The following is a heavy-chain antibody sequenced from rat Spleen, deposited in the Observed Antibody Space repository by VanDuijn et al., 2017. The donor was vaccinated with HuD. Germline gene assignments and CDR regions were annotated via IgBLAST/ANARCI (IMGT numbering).Heavy chain of an antibody. J-gene: IGHJ2*01. V-gene: IGHV5-29*01. CDR2: ISYDGSST. Sequence: EVKLVESGGGLVQPGRSLKLSCAASGFNFNDYWMGWVRQAPTKGLEWVATISYDGSSTYYRDSVKGRFTISRDNAKSTLYLQMDSLRSEDTATYYCARGLEGLFDYWGQGVMVTVSS. CDR3: ARGLEGLFDY. CDR1: GFNFNDYW. D-gene: IGHD1-11*01.